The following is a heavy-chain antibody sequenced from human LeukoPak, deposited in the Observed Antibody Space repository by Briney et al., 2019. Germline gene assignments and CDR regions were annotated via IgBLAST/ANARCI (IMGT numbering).Heavy chain of an antibody. Sequence: GGSLRLSCAASGLTFSSYAMSWVRQAPGKGLEWVSVISGSGGITYYADSVKGRFTISRDNSKNTLYLQMNSLRADDTAMYYCARGRQCDYWGQGTLVTVSS. D-gene: IGHD4-11*01. CDR2: ISGSGGIT. J-gene: IGHJ4*02. V-gene: IGHV3-23*01. CDR3: ARGRQCDY. CDR1: GLTFSSYA.